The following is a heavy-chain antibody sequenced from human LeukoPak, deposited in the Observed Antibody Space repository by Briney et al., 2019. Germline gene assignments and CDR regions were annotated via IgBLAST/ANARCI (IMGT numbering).Heavy chain of an antibody. D-gene: IGHD1-26*01. J-gene: IGHJ4*02. CDR3: ARDWKDLATARVFDY. CDR2: IRNKVNSYTT. V-gene: IGHV3-72*01. CDR1: GFTFSDHY. Sequence: GGSLRLSCAASGFTFSDHYMDWVRQAPGKGLEWVGRIRNKVNSYTTEYAASVKGRFTISRDDSKNSLYLQMNSLRAEDTSVYYCARDWKDLATARVFDYWGQGTLVTVSS.